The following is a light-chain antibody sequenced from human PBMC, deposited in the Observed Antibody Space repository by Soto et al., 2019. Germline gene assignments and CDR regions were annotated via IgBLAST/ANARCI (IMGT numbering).Light chain of an antibody. V-gene: IGKV3-11*01. J-gene: IGKJ4*01. Sequence: EIVLTQSPATLSLSPGERATLSCRASQSVSSYLAWYHQKPGQAPRLLIYDASNRATGIPARFSGSGSGTDFTLTISSLEPEDFAVYCCQQRSNWPLLTFGGGTKVEIK. CDR3: QQRSNWPLLT. CDR1: QSVSSY. CDR2: DAS.